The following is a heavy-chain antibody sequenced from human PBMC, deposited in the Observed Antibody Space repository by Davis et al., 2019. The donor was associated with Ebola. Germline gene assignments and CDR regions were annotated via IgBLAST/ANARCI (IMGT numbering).Heavy chain of an antibody. CDR2: INHSGST. CDR1: GGSFSGYY. D-gene: IGHD6-13*01. CDR3: ARERAFRGGSIAAAGTTDGWFDP. Sequence: PSETLSLTCAVYGGSFSGYYWSWIRQPPGKGLEWIGEINHSGSTNYNPSLKSRVTISVDTSKNQFSLKLSSVTAADTAVYYCARERAFRGGSIAAAGTTDGWFDPWGQGTLVTVSS. V-gene: IGHV4-34*01. J-gene: IGHJ5*02.